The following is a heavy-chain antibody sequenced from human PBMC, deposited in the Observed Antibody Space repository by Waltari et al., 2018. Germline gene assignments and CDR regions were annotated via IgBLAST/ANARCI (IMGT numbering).Heavy chain of an antibody. J-gene: IGHJ4*02. CDR3: AKPFYNWDDPLDS. D-gene: IGHD1-20*01. Sequence: EVQLLESGGDFVQPGGSLRLSCASSGFRFGRDPINWVRQAPGSGLEWVAAISVSDDTYYALSVNGRFTISRDTSRNTVYLHMNSLRAEDTAVYYCAKPFYNWDDPLDSWGQGTLVTVSS. CDR1: GFRFGRDP. V-gene: IGHV3-23*01. CDR2: ISVSDDT.